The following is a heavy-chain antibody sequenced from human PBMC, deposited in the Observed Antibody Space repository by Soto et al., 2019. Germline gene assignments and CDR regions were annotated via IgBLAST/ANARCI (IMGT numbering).Heavy chain of an antibody. CDR1: GFTFSSYA. CDR2: ISYDGSNK. V-gene: IGHV3-30-3*01. J-gene: IGHJ6*02. D-gene: IGHD5-18*01. CDR3: ARDRENTQLWLIHYYYGMDV. Sequence: LRLSCAASGFTFSSYAMHWVRQAPGKGLEWVAVISYDGSNKYYADSVKGRFTISRDNSKNTLYLQMNSLRAEDTAVYYCARDRENTQLWLIHYYYGMDVWGQGTTVIVSS.